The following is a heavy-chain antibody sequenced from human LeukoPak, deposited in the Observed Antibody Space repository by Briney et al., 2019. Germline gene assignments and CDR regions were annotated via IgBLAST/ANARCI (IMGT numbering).Heavy chain of an antibody. J-gene: IGHJ6*02. CDR3: ARDAHSIAVAGTRLFYGMDV. D-gene: IGHD6-19*01. Sequence: SETLSLTCTVSGGSMSPYHWGWIRQPPGKGLEWTGYIYYSGSTNYNPSLKSRVTMSVDTSKNQFSLKLSSVTAADTAVYYCARDAHSIAVAGTRLFYGMDVWGQGTTVTVSS. V-gene: IGHV4-59*12. CDR2: IYYSGST. CDR1: GGSMSPYH.